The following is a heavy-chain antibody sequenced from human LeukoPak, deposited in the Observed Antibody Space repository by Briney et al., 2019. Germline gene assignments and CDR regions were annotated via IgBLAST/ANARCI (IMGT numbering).Heavy chain of an antibody. V-gene: IGHV3-43*01. D-gene: IGHD1-14*01. CDR3: AKGDGIDYYGMDV. J-gene: IGHJ6*02. CDR1: GFTFDDYT. CDR2: ISWDGGST. Sequence: PGGSLRLSCAASGFTFDDYTMHWVRQAPGKGLEWVSLISWDGGSTYYADSVKGRFTISRDNSKNSLYLQMNSLRTEDTALYYCAKGDGIDYYGMDVWGQGTTVTVSS.